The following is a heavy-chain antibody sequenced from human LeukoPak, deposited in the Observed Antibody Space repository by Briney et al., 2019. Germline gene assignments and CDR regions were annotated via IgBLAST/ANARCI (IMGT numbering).Heavy chain of an antibody. V-gene: IGHV3-33*01. CDR2: VWYDGSNI. CDR1: GFTFSTYG. D-gene: IGHD1-26*01. Sequence: GGSLRLSCAASGFTFSTYGMHWVRQAPGKGLEWVAVVWYDGSNIHYVDSVKGRFTISRDNSKGTLYLQMNSLTAEDTAVYYCARGGYSGTYYFDYWGQGTLVTVSS. CDR3: ARGGYSGTYYFDY. J-gene: IGHJ4*02.